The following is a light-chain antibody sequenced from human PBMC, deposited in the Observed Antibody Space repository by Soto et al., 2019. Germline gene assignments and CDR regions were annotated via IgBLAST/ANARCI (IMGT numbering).Light chain of an antibody. Sequence: SYELTQPPSVSVAPGKTATITCGGNNIGSESVHWYQQRPGQAPVLVISYDSDRPSGIPERFSGSNSGNTATLTIGRVEAGDEADYYCQVWDTNVVFGGGTKLTVL. CDR3: QVWDTNVV. J-gene: IGLJ2*01. V-gene: IGLV3-21*04. CDR1: NIGSES. CDR2: YDS.